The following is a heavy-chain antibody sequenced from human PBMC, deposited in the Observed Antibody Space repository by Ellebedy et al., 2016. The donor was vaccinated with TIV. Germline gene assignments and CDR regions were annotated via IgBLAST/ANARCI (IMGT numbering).Heavy chain of an antibody. D-gene: IGHD2/OR15-2a*01. Sequence: PGGSLRLSCAASGFSFSSYAMSWVRQTPGKGLEWVSFVTSSGSNTYYADSVKGRFTISSDNSKNTLDLQMNSLRAEDTAIYYCASHSTKGGSYHYMDVWGKGTTVTVSS. CDR1: GFSFSSYA. J-gene: IGHJ6*03. V-gene: IGHV3-23*05. CDR3: ASHSTKGGSYHYMDV. CDR2: VTSSGSNT.